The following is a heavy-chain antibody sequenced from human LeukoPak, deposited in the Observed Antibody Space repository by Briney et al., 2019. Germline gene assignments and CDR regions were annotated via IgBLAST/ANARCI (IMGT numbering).Heavy chain of an antibody. CDR3: ARGRRMGYIYVLDY. Sequence: ASVKVSCKASGYTFSSNDFHWVRQAAGQGLEWMGWMNPNNARTGYAEKFQGRVTMTRDTSTSTAYMELSSLTPEDTAVYFCARGRRMGYIYVLDYWGQGTLVTVSS. V-gene: IGHV1-8*01. J-gene: IGHJ4*02. CDR1: GYTFSSND. CDR2: MNPNNART. D-gene: IGHD5-18*01.